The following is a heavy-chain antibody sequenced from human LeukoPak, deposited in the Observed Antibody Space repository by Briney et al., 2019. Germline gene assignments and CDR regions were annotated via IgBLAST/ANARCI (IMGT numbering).Heavy chain of an antibody. V-gene: IGHV3-23*01. J-gene: IGHJ4*02. D-gene: IGHD6-6*01. Sequence: GGSLRLSCAASGFTISSHAMSWVRQAPGEGLEWVSGISGGGGSTYYADPVKGRFTISRDNSKNTLYLQMNSLRAEDAAVYYCTTEGEYSSSAPDYWGQGTLVTVSS. CDR2: ISGGGGST. CDR1: GFTISSHA. CDR3: TTEGEYSSSAPDY.